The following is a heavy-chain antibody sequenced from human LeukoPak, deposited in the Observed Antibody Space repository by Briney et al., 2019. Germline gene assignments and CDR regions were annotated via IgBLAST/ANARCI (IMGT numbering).Heavy chain of an antibody. CDR2: IKQDGSQK. CDR3: ARDEPGDSYGLY. V-gene: IGHV3-7*05. CDR1: GFTVSSNY. J-gene: IGHJ4*02. D-gene: IGHD5-18*01. Sequence: PGGSLRLSCAASGFTVSSNYMTWVRQAPGKGLEWVANIKQDGSQKYYVDSVRGRFTISRDNAKNSLYLQLNSLRAEDTAVYYCARDEPGDSYGLYWGQGTLVTVSS.